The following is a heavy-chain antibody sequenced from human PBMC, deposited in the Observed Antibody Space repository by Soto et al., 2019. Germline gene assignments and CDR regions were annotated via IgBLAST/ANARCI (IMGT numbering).Heavy chain of an antibody. J-gene: IGHJ5*02. CDR1: GYTFTSYD. D-gene: IGHD6-13*01. Sequence: QVQLVQSGAEVKKPGASVKVSCKASGYTFTSYDINWVRQATGQGLEWMGWMNPNSGNTGYAQKFQGRVTMTRNTSISTAYMELGSLRSEDTAVYYCARGSKVSSWYAYWFDPWGQGTLVTVSS. V-gene: IGHV1-8*01. CDR3: ARGSKVSSWYAYWFDP. CDR2: MNPNSGNT.